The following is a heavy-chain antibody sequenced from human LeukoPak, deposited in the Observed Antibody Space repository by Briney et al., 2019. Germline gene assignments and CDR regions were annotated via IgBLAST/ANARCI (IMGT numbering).Heavy chain of an antibody. CDR1: GYTFTGYY. D-gene: IGHD6-19*01. CDR3: ARPAVADTIYIDY. CDR2: INPNSGGT. J-gene: IGHJ4*02. V-gene: IGHV1-2*02. Sequence: ASVKVSCKASGYTFTGYYMHWVRQAPGQGLEWMGWINPNSGGTKYAQKFQGRVTMTRDISISTAYMELSRLISDDTAVYYCARPAVADTIYIDYWGQGTLLTVSS.